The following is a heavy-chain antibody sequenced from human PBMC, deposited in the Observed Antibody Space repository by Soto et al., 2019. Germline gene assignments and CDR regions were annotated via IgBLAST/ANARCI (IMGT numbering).Heavy chain of an antibody. CDR2: IIPIFGTA. CDR3: ARDPVNPKFTYQNNWFDP. CDR1: GGTFSSYA. J-gene: IGHJ5*02. D-gene: IGHD2-2*01. Sequence: ASVKVSCKASGGTFSSYAISWVRQAPGQGLEWMGGIIPIFGTANYAQKFQGRVTITADESTSTAYMELSSLRSEDTAVYYCARDPVNPKFTYQNNWFDPWGQGTLVTVSS. V-gene: IGHV1-69*13.